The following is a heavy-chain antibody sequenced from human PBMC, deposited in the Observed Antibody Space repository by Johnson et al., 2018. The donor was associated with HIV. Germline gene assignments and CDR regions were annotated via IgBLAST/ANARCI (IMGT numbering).Heavy chain of an antibody. Sequence: VQLVESGGGLVQPGRSLRLSCAASGFPFDDYGMSWVRQAPGKGLEWVSGINWNGGSTGYADSVKGRFTISRDNPKNSLYLQMSSLRVEDTAVDYCAKGGSGATRIRAQKGAFDIWGQGTMVTVSS. D-gene: IGHD6-19*01. CDR2: INWNGGST. CDR1: GFPFDDYG. V-gene: IGHV3-20*04. CDR3: AKGGSGATRIRAQKGAFDI. J-gene: IGHJ3*02.